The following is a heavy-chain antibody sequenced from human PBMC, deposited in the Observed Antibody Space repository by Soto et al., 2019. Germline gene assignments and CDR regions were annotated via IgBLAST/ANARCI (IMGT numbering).Heavy chain of an antibody. D-gene: IGHD3-10*01. J-gene: IGHJ4*02. CDR3: ARGGYYGSGLREDY. CDR2: IIPIFGTA. CDR1: GGTFSSYA. V-gene: IGHV1-69*01. Sequence: QVQLVQSGAEVKKPGSSVKVSCKASGGTFSSYAISWVRQAPGQALEWMGGIIPIFGTANYAQQFQGRVTITADESTGTAYMELSSLRSEDTAVYYCARGGYYGSGLREDYWGQGTLVTVSS.